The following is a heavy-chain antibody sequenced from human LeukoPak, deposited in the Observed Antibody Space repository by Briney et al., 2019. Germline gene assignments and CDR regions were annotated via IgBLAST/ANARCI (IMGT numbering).Heavy chain of an antibody. CDR2: IYYTGGT. CDR3: ARPGAYGPLEI. V-gene: IGHV4-39*01. Sequence: PSETLSLTCTVSGGSISSSSHFWDWIRQPPGKGLEWIGNIYYTGGTDYNPSVRSRITMSVDTSKNQFSLKVSSVTAADTAIYYCARPGAYGPLEIWGQGILVTVSS. J-gene: IGHJ3*02. D-gene: IGHD3-10*01. CDR1: GGSISSSSHF.